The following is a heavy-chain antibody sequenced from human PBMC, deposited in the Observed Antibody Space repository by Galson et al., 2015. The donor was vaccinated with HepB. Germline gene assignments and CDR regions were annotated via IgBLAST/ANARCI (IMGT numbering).Heavy chain of an antibody. D-gene: IGHD5-12*01. CDR1: GFTFSSYA. Sequence: SLRLSCAAPGFTFSSYAMHWVRQAPGKGLEWVAVISYDGSNKYYADSVKGRFTISRDNSKNTLYLQMNSLRAEDTAVYYCAREGYGGYLFDYWGQGTLVTVSS. CDR3: AREGYGGYLFDY. V-gene: IGHV3-30-3*01. J-gene: IGHJ4*02. CDR2: ISYDGSNK.